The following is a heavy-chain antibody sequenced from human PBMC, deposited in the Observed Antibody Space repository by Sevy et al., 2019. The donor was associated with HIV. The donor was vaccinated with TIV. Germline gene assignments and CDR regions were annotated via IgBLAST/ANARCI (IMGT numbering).Heavy chain of an antibody. CDR2: IRSKAYGGTS. Sequence: GGSLRLSCTASGFTFGDYAMSWFRQAPGKGLEWVGFIRSKAYGGTSEYAASVKGRFTISRDDSKSIAYLQMNSLKTEDTAVYYCTRDLAYRSPKSNEYFQHWGQGTLVTVSS. D-gene: IGHD6-13*01. CDR3: TRDLAYRSPKSNEYFQH. CDR1: GFTFGDYA. J-gene: IGHJ1*01. V-gene: IGHV3-49*03.